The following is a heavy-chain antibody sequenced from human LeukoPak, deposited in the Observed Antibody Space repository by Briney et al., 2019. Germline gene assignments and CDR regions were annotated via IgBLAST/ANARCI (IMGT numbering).Heavy chain of an antibody. D-gene: IGHD1-26*01. CDR3: ARDRVGAAIPGVSRIAEYYFDY. CDR1: GYTLTELS. V-gene: IGHV1-24*01. Sequence: ASVKVSCKVSGYTLTELSMHWVRQAPGKGREWMGGFDPEDGETIYAQKFQGRVTMTRDTSTSTVYMELNSLRSEDTAVYYCARDRVGAAIPGVSRIAEYYFDYWGQGTLVTVSS. CDR2: FDPEDGET. J-gene: IGHJ4*02.